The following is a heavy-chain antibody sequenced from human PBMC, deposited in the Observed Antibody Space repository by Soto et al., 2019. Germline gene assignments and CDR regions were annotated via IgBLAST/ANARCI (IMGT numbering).Heavy chain of an antibody. D-gene: IGHD3-10*01. Sequence: QITLKESGPTLVKPTQTLTLTCTFSGLSLSTSGESVGWIRQPPGKALEWLALIYWDDDKHYSPSLKSRLTITKDTSKNQVVLTMTNMDPVDTATYYCAHRLYSFYFGSGSYEGFDYWGQGTLVNGSS. CDR3: AHRLYSFYFGSGSYEGFDY. CDR2: IYWDDDK. CDR1: GLSLSTSGES. J-gene: IGHJ4*02. V-gene: IGHV2-5*02.